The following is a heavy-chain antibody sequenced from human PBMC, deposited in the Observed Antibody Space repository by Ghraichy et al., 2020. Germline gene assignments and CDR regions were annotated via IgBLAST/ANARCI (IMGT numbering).Heavy chain of an antibody. D-gene: IGHD7-27*01. CDR3: ARLGLPVWFDP. Sequence: SETLSLTCTVSGGSISGSGYYWGWIRQPPGKGLEWIGSIYYSGSTYYNPSLQSRVTISVDTSKNHFSLSLKSVTAADTSVYYCARLGLPVWFDPWGQGTLVTVSS. CDR2: IYYSGST. CDR1: GGSISGSGYY. J-gene: IGHJ5*02. V-gene: IGHV4-39*02.